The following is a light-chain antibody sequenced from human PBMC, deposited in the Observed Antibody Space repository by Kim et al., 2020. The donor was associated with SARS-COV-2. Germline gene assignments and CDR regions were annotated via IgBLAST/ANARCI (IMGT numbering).Light chain of an antibody. V-gene: IGKV1-39*01. Sequence: DIQMTQSPSSLSASVGDRVTLTCRASQTISTNLNWYQQKPGKAPKLLIYAATSLQSGVPSRFSGSGSGTDFTLTISSLQPEDFATYYCQQIYTNPSRSAFGQGTKVDIK. J-gene: IGKJ1*01. CDR2: AAT. CDR3: QQIYTNPSRSA. CDR1: QTISTN.